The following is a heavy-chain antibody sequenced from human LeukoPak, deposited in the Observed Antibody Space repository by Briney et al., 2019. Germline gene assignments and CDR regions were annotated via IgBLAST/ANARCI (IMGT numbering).Heavy chain of an antibody. CDR3: ARDRGTGTYSFDY. J-gene: IGHJ4*02. CDR2: IIPIFGTA. V-gene: IGHV1-69*05. D-gene: IGHD1-7*01. Sequence: SVKVSCKASGGTFSSYAISWVRQAPGQGLEWMGGIIPIFGTANYAQKFQGRVTITTDESTSTAYMGLSSLRSEDTAVYYCARDRGTGTYSFDYWGQGTLVTVSS. CDR1: GGTFSSYA.